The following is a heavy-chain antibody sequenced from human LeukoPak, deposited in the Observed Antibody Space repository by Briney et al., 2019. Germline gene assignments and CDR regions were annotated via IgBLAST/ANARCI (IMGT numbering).Heavy chain of an antibody. J-gene: IGHJ4*02. CDR3: VKDGLAFCGGDCCSYFDY. CDR1: GFTFSVYA. CDR2: IISNGGST. V-gene: IGHV3-64D*06. D-gene: IGHD2-21*02. Sequence: GGSLRLSCSASGFTFSVYAIHWVRQAPGKGLEYVSTIISNGGSTYYADSVEGRFTISRDNSKNTVSLQMSSLRAEDTALYYCVKDGLAFCGGDCCSYFDYWGQGTLVTVSS.